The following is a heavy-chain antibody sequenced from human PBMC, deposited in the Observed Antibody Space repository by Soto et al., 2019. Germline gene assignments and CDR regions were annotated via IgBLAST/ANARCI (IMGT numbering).Heavy chain of an antibody. V-gene: IGHV4-39*01. CDR2: VYYSGGA. CDR3: GRVVEGTTRHTDFDS. CDR1: GVSIHNSHSF. D-gene: IGHD1-1*01. Sequence: SETLSLTCAVSGVSIHNSHSFWGWIRQPPGKGLEFIANVYYSGGAHYNPSFKSRVTISVDTATNQVSLRMSSVTAADTAVYFCGRVVEGTTRHTDFDSWGQGTLVTVSS. J-gene: IGHJ5*01.